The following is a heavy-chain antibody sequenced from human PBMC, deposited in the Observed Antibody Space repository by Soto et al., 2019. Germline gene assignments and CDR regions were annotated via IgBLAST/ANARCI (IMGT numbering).Heavy chain of an antibody. D-gene: IGHD5-12*01. J-gene: IGHJ4*02. CDR2: INPNSGGT. CDR1: GYTFTGYY. V-gene: IGHV1-2*04. Sequence: ASVNVSCKASGYTFTGYYMHWVRQAPGQGLEWMGWINPNSGGTNYAQKFQGWVTMTRDTSISTAYMELSRLRSDDTAVYYCASSRYSGYDPAFYYWGQGTLVTVSS. CDR3: ASSRYSGYDPAFYY.